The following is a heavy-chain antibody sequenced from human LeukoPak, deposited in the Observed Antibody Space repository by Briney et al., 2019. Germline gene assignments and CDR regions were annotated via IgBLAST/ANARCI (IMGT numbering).Heavy chain of an antibody. CDR2: IRYDGSNK. Sequence: GGSLRLSCAASGFTFSSYGMHWVRQAPGKGLEWVAFIRYDGSNKYYADSVKGRFTISRDNSKNTLYLQMNSLRAEDTAVYYCAKDHREYYYGSGEMGYWGQGTLVTVSS. V-gene: IGHV3-30*02. CDR3: AKDHREYYYGSGEMGY. CDR1: GFTFSSYG. J-gene: IGHJ4*02. D-gene: IGHD3-10*01.